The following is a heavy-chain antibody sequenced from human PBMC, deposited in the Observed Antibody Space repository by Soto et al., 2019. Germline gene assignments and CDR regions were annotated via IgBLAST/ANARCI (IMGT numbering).Heavy chain of an antibody. CDR3: AHSRPGLRYFDWLPYFDY. CDR2: IYWDDDK. J-gene: IGHJ4*02. D-gene: IGHD3-9*01. CDR1: GFSLSTSGVG. V-gene: IGHV2-5*02. Sequence: QITLKESGPTLVKPTQTLPLTCTFSGFSLSTSGVGVGWIRQPPGKALEWLALIYWDDDKRYSPSLKSRLTITKDTSKNQVVLTMTNMDPVDTATYYCAHSRPGLRYFDWLPYFDYWGQGTLVTVSS.